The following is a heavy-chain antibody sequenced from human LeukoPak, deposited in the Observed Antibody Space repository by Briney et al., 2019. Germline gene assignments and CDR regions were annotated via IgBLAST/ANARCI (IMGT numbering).Heavy chain of an antibody. V-gene: IGHV3-23*01. D-gene: IGHD3-9*01. J-gene: IGHJ4*02. CDR2: ISSRGDDT. CDR3: AKDPHPYYDILTGFYLDY. Sequence: PGGSLRLSCTASGFTFSTLAMSWVRQAPGKGLEWVSSISSRGDDTTYADSVKGRFTISRDNSKNTLYLQLNSLRVDDAAIYYCAKDPHPYYDILTGFYLDYWGQGTLVTVSS. CDR1: GFTFSTLA.